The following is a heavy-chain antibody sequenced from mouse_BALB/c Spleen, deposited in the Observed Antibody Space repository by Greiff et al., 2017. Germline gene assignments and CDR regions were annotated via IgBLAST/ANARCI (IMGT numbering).Heavy chain of an antibody. CDR2: ISSGGST. Sequence: EVQRVESGGGLVKPGGSLKLSCAASGFTFSSYAMSWVRQTPEKRLEWVASISSGGSTYYPDSVKGRFTISRDNARNILYLQMSSLRSEDTAMYYCARGESLFAYWGQGTLVTVSA. CDR1: GFTFSSYA. V-gene: IGHV5-6-5*01. J-gene: IGHJ3*01. CDR3: ARGESLFAY. D-gene: IGHD6-2*01.